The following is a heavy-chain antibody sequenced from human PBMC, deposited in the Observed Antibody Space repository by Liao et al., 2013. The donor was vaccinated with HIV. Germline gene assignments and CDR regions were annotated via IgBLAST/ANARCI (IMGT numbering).Heavy chain of an antibody. CDR1: GGSFSGYY. V-gene: IGHV4-34*01. CDR3: ARGSVTGYSSSWYPIGWFDP. CDR2: INHSGST. J-gene: IGHJ5*02. D-gene: IGHD6-13*01. Sequence: QVQLQQWGAGLLKPSETLSLTCAVYGGSFSGYYWSWIRQPPGKGLEWIGEINHSGSTNYNPSLKSRVTISVDTSKNQFSLKLSSVTAADTAVYYCARGSVTGYSSSWYPIGWFDPWGQGTLVTVSS.